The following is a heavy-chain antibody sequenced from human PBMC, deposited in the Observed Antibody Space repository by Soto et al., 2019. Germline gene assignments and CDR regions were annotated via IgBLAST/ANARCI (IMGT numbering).Heavy chain of an antibody. J-gene: IGHJ3*02. CDR3: ARRRYSSSPWDAFDI. D-gene: IGHD6-6*01. CDR2: IYYSGST. V-gene: IGHV4-59*08. Sequence: QVQLQESGPGLVKPSETLSLTCTVSGGSISSYYWSWIRQPPGKGLEWIGYIYYSGSTNYNPSLKRRVTISVDTSKNQFSLKLSSVTAADTAVYYCARRRYSSSPWDAFDIWGQGTMVTVSS. CDR1: GGSISSYY.